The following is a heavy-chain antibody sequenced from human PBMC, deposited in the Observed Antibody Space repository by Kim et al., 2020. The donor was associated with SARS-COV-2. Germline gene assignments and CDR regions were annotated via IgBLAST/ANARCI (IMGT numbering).Heavy chain of an antibody. V-gene: IGHV3-23*01. Sequence: ANTFYADSVKGRFTISRDNSKNTLYLQMNSLRAEDTAIYYCAKGLGGNDYWGQGTLVTVSS. J-gene: IGHJ4*02. CDR2: ANT. CDR3: AKGLGGNDY. D-gene: IGHD3-16*01.